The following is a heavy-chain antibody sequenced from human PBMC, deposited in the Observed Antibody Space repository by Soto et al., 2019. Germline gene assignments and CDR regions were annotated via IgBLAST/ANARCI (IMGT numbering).Heavy chain of an antibody. CDR2: IYYSGST. J-gene: IGHJ5*02. CDR1: GGSISSYY. V-gene: IGHV4-59*08. CDR3: GISFITNSRNWYDP. D-gene: IGHD3-22*01. Sequence: SETLSLTCTVSGGSISSYYWSWIRQPPGKGLEWIGDIYYSGSTNYNPSLKSRVTISVDTSKNQVCLKLSGGTAADTAGYDWGISFITNSRNWYDPLAQGTLVTVSS.